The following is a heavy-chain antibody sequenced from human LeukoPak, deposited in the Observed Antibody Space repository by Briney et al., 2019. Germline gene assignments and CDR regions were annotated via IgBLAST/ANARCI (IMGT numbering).Heavy chain of an antibody. J-gene: IGHJ4*02. CDR3: ARDNSYSSGWYVSIDY. D-gene: IGHD6-19*01. Sequence: GGSLRLSCAGSGFTFNNYAMSWVRQAPGKGLEWVAVISYDGSNKYYADSVKGRFTISRDNSKNTLYLQMNSLRAEDTAVYYCARDNSYSSGWYVSIDYWGQGTLVTVSS. V-gene: IGHV3-30-3*01. CDR1: GFTFNNYA. CDR2: ISYDGSNK.